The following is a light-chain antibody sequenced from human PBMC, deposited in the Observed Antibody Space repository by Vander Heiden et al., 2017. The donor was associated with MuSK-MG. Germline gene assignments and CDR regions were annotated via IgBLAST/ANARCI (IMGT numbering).Light chain of an antibody. Sequence: ELVLTHPPGPLSLSRGARSTLPCRASRSVSSSYLAGYQQKQGQDPRLLIYSASSRATGIPDRFSGSGSGTDFTLTISRLEPEDVVVYYCQQYGSSPMYTFGQGTKVEIK. J-gene: IGKJ2*01. CDR2: SAS. CDR3: QQYGSSPMYT. CDR1: RSVSSSY. V-gene: IGKV3-20*01.